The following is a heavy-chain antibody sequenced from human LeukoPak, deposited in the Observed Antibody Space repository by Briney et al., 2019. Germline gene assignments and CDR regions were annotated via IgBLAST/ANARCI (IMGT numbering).Heavy chain of an antibody. CDR3: ARAPAGYSSGWYKY. V-gene: IGHV1-18*01. Sequence: ASVKVSCKASGYTFTSYGISWVRQAPGQGLEWMGWISAYNGNTNYAQKLQGRVTMTTDTSTSTAYMELRSLRSDDTAVYYCARAPAGYSSGWYKYWGQGTLVTVSS. J-gene: IGHJ4*02. CDR1: GYTFTSYG. CDR2: ISAYNGNT. D-gene: IGHD6-19*01.